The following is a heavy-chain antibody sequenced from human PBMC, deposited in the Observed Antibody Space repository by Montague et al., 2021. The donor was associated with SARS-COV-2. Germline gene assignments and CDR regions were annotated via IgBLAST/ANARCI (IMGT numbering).Heavy chain of an antibody. J-gene: IGHJ5*02. CDR3: ACDRITRGGLDP. D-gene: IGHD7-27*01. V-gene: IGHV4/OR15-8*02. CDR2: VHHSGNA. CDR1: GGSLSTPHY. Sequence: SETLSLTCAVSGGSLSTPHYWSWVRQPPGKGLEWIGEVHHSGNANYNASFNGRATISIDKSKDHFSLTLTSVTTADTAGYYCACDRITRGGLDPWGQGTLVTVSS.